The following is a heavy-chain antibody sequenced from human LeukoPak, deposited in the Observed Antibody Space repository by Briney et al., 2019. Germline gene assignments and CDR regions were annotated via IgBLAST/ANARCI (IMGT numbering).Heavy chain of an antibody. CDR2: ISSSGSTI. D-gene: IGHD3-10*01. CDR3: AKELYFGSGSYPDY. Sequence: GGSLRLSCAASGFTFSDYYMSWIRQAPGKGLEWVSYISSSGSTIYYADSVKGRFTISRDNSKNTVYLQMSSLRPEDTAVYFCAKELYFGSGSYPDYWGQGTLVRVSS. V-gene: IGHV3-11*04. CDR1: GFTFSDYY. J-gene: IGHJ4*02.